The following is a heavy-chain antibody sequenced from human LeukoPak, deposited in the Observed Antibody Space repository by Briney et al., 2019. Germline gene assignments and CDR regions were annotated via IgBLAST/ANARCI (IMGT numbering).Heavy chain of an antibody. CDR1: GFIFSSYG. CDR3: AKEVQQLVYAFDI. V-gene: IGHV3-30*18. J-gene: IGHJ3*02. D-gene: IGHD6-13*01. Sequence: PGRSLRLSCAASGFIFSSYGMHWVRQAPGKGLDWVAVISYDGRNKYYVDSVKGRFTISKDNSKNTLYLQMNSLRAEDTAVYYCAKEVQQLVYAFDIWGQGTMVTVSS. CDR2: ISYDGRNK.